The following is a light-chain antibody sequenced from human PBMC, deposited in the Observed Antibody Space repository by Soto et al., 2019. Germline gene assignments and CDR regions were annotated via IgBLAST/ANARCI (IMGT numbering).Light chain of an antibody. J-gene: IGKJ1*01. V-gene: IGKV3-20*01. CDR2: GVS. Sequence: EILLTQSPGTLSLSPGERATLFCRSSQSVSSNYLNWFQQKPGQAPRLLIYGVSSRATGIPDRFSGSGAGTDFTLTISRLEPEDFAVYYCHQYGGSPRTFGQGTKVDIK. CDR1: QSVSSNY. CDR3: HQYGGSPRT.